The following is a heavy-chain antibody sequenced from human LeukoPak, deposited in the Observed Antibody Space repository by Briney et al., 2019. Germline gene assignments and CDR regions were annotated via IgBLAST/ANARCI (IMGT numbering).Heavy chain of an antibody. CDR1: GYIFTGYY. CDR2: INPSGGST. CDR3: AREEIAFYYYGMDV. V-gene: IGHV1-46*01. Sequence: ASVKVSCKASGYIFTGYYMHWVRQAPGQGLEWMGLINPSGGSTSYPQKFQGRVTMTRDTSTSTVYMELSSLRSEDTAVYYCAREEIAFYYYGMDVWGQGTTVIVSS. D-gene: IGHD2/OR15-2a*01. J-gene: IGHJ6*02.